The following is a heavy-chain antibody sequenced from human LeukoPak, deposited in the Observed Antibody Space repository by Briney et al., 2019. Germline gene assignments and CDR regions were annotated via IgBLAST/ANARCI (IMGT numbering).Heavy chain of an antibody. D-gene: IGHD3-10*01. Sequence: GGSLRLSCAASGFTFDDYAMHWVRQAPGKGLEWVSLISGDGGSTYHADSVKGRFTISRDNSKNSLFLQVNSLRTEDTALYFCAKRGGFLRDYYYYGMDVWGQGTTVTVSS. J-gene: IGHJ6*02. CDR3: AKRGGFLRDYYYYGMDV. V-gene: IGHV3-43*02. CDR2: ISGDGGST. CDR1: GFTFDDYA.